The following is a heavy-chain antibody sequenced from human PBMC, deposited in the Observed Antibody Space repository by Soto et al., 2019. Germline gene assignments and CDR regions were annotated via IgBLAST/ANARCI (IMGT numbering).Heavy chain of an antibody. CDR3: AREPTTVTNYYYYALDV. CDR2: ISYSGST. J-gene: IGHJ6*02. V-gene: IGHV4-61*01. D-gene: IGHD4-17*01. Sequence: QVQLQESGPGLVKPSEILSLTCTVSGGSVSSGSYYWSWIRQPPGKGLEWIGYISYSGSTNYNPSLKSRVTISLDTSKNQFSLKLSSVTAADTAVYYCAREPTTVTNYYYYALDVWGQGITVTVSS. CDR1: GGSVSSGSYY.